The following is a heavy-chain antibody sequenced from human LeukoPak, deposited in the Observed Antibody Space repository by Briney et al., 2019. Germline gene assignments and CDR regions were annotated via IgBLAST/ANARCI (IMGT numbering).Heavy chain of an antibody. CDR3: AKRSTYSGSYSDP. CDR1: GGSFSGYY. V-gene: IGHV4-34*01. D-gene: IGHD1-26*01. CDR2: INHSGST. J-gene: IGHJ5*02. Sequence: SETLSLTCAVYGGSFSGYYWSWIRQPPGKGLEWIGEINHSGSTNYNPSLKSRVTISVDTSKNQFSLKLSSVTAADTAVYYCAKRSTYSGSYSDPWGQGTLVTVSS.